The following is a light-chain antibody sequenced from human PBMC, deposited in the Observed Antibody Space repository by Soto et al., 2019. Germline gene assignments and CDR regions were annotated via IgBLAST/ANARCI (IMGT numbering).Light chain of an antibody. Sequence: MCLSPSWLSAAVGERVNICCRASQGIGNALGWYQQKPGKPPKVLIYGASNLQSGVPPRFSGSGSGTDFTLAISSLQPEDSATYYCLQDINYPWTFGQGTKVDIK. CDR2: GAS. CDR3: LQDINYPWT. V-gene: IGKV1-6*01. CDR1: QGIGNA. J-gene: IGKJ1*01.